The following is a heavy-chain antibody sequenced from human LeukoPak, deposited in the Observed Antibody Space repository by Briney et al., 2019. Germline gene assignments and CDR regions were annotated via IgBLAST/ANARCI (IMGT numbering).Heavy chain of an antibody. J-gene: IGHJ3*02. Sequence: GESLKISCKGSGYSFTSYWIGWVRQMPGKGLEWMGIIYPGDSDTRYSPSFQGQVTISADKSISTAYLQWSSLKASDTAMYYCARTMVRELTAFDIWGQGTMVTVSS. V-gene: IGHV5-51*01. CDR1: GYSFTSYW. D-gene: IGHD3-10*01. CDR2: IYPGDSDT. CDR3: ARTMVRELTAFDI.